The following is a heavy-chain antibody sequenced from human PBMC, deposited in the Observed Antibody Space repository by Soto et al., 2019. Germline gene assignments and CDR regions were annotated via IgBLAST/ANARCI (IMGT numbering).Heavy chain of an antibody. D-gene: IGHD2-15*01. J-gene: IGHJ6*02. V-gene: IGHV3-15*01. CDR1: GSSFSYAW. CDR2: VKSKTDGATT. Sequence: EVQLVESGGGLVKPGGSLRLSCAASGSSFSYAWMSWVRQAPGKGLEWVGRVKSKTDGATTDYAAPVKGRFSISRDDSKTTVYLQMNSLKAEDTAVYYCTTDCSGGSCYPGADYYYYGMDVWGQGTTVTVSS. CDR3: TTDCSGGSCYPGADYYYYGMDV.